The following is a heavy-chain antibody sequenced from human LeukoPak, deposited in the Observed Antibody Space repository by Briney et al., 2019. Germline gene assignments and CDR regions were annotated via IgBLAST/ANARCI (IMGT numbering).Heavy chain of an antibody. J-gene: IGHJ3*02. Sequence: GGSLRLSCAASGFTFSSYGMHWVRQAPGKGLEWVAVIWYDGSNKYYADSVKGRFTISRDNFKNTLYFQMDSLRAEDTAVYYCARGGGCGGDCYSGSRDAFDIWGQGTMVTVSS. D-gene: IGHD2-21*02. CDR2: IWYDGSNK. CDR1: GFTFSSYG. CDR3: ARGGGCGGDCYSGSRDAFDI. V-gene: IGHV3-33*01.